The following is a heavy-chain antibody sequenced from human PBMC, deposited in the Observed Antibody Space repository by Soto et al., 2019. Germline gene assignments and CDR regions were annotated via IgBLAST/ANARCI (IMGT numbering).Heavy chain of an antibody. J-gene: IGHJ5*02. CDR2: IIPIFGTA. CDR1: GGTFSSYA. V-gene: IGHV1-69*13. Sequence: SVKVSCKASGGTFSSYAISWVRQAPGRGLEWMGGIIPIFGTANYAQKFQGRVTITADESTSTAYMELSSLRSEDTAVYYCAREVVVVVAATPWFDPWGQGTLVTV. CDR3: AREVVVVVAATPWFDP. D-gene: IGHD2-15*01.